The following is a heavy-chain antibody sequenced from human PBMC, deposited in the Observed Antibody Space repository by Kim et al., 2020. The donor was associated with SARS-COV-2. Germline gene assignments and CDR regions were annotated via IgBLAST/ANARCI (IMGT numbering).Heavy chain of an antibody. CDR3: AKDVGSGVGAIGY. CDR1: GFTFSDYA. V-gene: IGHV3-9*01. D-gene: IGHD1-26*01. J-gene: IGHJ4*02. CDR2: ISRDSGHR. Sequence: GGSLRLSCKTSGFTFSDYAMHWVRQRPEKGLGWVSGISRDSGHREYADYVRGRFSISRDNAKNFLYLQMSSLRLEDTGLYYCAKDVGSGVGAIGYWGQG.